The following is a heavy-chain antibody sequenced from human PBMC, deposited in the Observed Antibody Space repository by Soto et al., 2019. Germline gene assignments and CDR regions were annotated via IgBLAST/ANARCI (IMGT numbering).Heavy chain of an antibody. J-gene: IGHJ6*02. D-gene: IGHD5-18*01. CDR2: ISSSGSTI. Sequence: GESLKISCAASGFTFSDYYMSWIRQAPGKGLEWVSYISSSGSTIYYADSVKGRFTISRDNAKNSLYLQMNSLRAEDTAVYYCARDMGQLWFRSDYYYYYGMDVWGQGTTVTVSS. CDR3: ARDMGQLWFRSDYYYYYGMDV. CDR1: GFTFSDYY. V-gene: IGHV3-11*01.